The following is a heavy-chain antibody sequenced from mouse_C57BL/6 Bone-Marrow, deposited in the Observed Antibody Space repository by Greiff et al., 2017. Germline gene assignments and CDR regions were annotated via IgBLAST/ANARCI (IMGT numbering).Heavy chain of an antibody. Sequence: VQLQQPGAELVMPGASVKLSCKASGYTFTSYWMHWVKQRPGQGLEWIGEIDPSDSYTKYNQKFKGKSTLTVDKSSSTAYMQLSSLTSEDSAVYYCARSHYGSSYEFAYWGQGTLVTVSA. D-gene: IGHD1-1*01. J-gene: IGHJ3*01. CDR1: GYTFTSYW. CDR3: ARSHYGSSYEFAY. CDR2: IDPSDSYT. V-gene: IGHV1-69*01.